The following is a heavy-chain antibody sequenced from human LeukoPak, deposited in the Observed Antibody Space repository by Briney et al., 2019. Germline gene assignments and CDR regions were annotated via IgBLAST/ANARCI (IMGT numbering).Heavy chain of an antibody. D-gene: IGHD5-18*01. CDR2: ISYDGTNK. Sequence: PGRSLRLSCAASGFTFSHYAIHWVRQAPCKGLEWVALISYDGTNKYYADSVKGRFTISRDNSKNTLYLQMNSLRAEDTAVYYCARGTKAGGYTYGYCFDYWGQGTLVTVSS. CDR3: ARGTKAGGYTYGYCFDY. CDR1: GFTFSHYA. J-gene: IGHJ4*02. V-gene: IGHV3-30-3*01.